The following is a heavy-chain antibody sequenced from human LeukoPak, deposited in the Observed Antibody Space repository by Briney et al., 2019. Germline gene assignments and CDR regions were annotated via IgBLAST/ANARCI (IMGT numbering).Heavy chain of an antibody. D-gene: IGHD5-12*01. CDR3: ARDYGIYDFGY. CDR2: IWYDGSNK. Sequence: GGSLRLSCAASGFTFSSYGMHWVRQAPGKGLEWVAVIWYDGSNKYYADSVKGRFTISRDNSKNTLYLQMNSLRAEDTAVYYCARDYGIYDFGYWGQGTLVTVSS. CDR1: GFTFSSYG. J-gene: IGHJ4*02. V-gene: IGHV3-33*01.